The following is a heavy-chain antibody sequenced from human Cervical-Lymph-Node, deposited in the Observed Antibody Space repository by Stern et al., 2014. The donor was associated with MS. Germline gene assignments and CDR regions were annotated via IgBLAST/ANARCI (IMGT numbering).Heavy chain of an antibody. CDR2: IIPILGVP. CDR3: AKGEGDYGETDALDL. Sequence: QVQLVQSGAEVKKPGSSVRVSCKPSGGTLNSYAISWVRQAPGLGLQWMGRIIPILGVPNYAPKFQDRVTITANKSTSASYMELSSLTSEDTAIYYCAKGEGDYGETDALDLWGPGTMVTVSS. V-gene: IGHV1-69*04. CDR1: GGTLNSYA. D-gene: IGHD4-17*01. J-gene: IGHJ3*01.